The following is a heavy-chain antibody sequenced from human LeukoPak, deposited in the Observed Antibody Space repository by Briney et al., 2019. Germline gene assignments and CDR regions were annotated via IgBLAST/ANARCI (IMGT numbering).Heavy chain of an antibody. V-gene: IGHV3-13*01. CDR2: IGIRGDT. Sequence: GGSLRLSCAASGFTFLDYDMHWVRQVIGKGLACVSPIGIRGDTHYSGAVKGRFTISRGNAESSLYLQMNSLRAEDTAVYYCARGGIQVSGIDEFDYCSQGTLVTASS. CDR1: GFTFLDYD. D-gene: IGHD6-19*01. CDR3: ARGGIQVSGIDEFDY. J-gene: IGHJ4*02.